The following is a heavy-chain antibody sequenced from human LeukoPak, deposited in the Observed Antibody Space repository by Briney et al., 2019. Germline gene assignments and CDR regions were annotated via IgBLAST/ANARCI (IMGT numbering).Heavy chain of an antibody. CDR2: ISSSGTTI. CDR3: ARARDILTTYDAFDS. V-gene: IGHV3-11*01. CDR1: GFTFSDYY. Sequence: GGSLRLSCATSGFTFSDYYMNWIRQAPGKGLEWLSCISSSGTTIYSADSVKGRFTVSRDNAKNSLYLQMNSLRAEDTAIYYCARARDILTTYDAFDSWGQGTMVTVSA. D-gene: IGHD3-9*01. J-gene: IGHJ3*02.